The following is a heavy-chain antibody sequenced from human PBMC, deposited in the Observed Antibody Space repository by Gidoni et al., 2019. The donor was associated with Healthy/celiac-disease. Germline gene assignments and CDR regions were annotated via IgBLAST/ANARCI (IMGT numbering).Heavy chain of an antibody. Sequence: EVQLVESGGGLVQPGRSLRLSCAASGFTFDDYAMHWVRQAPGKGLEWGSGISWNSGSIGYADSVKGRFTISRDNAKNSLYLQMNSLRAEDTALYYCAKGLRFLEWLSPGFDYWGQGTLVTVSS. D-gene: IGHD3-3*01. J-gene: IGHJ4*02. CDR3: AKGLRFLEWLSPGFDY. CDR2: ISWNSGSI. V-gene: IGHV3-9*01. CDR1: GFTFDDYA.